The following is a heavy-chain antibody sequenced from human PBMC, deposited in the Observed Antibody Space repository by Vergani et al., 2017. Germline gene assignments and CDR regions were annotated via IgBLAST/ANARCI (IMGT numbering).Heavy chain of an antibody. CDR1: GGSISSGGYY. D-gene: IGHD6-6*01. V-gene: IGHV4-31*03. CDR3: ARRGWGSSVGYFDY. Sequence: QVQLQESGPGLVKPSQTLSLTCTVSGGSISSGGYYWSWIRQHPGKGLEWIGYIYYSGSTYYNPSLKSRVSISVDTSKNQFSLRLTAVTAADTAVYYSARRGWGSSVGYFDYWGQGTLVTVSS. CDR2: IYYSGST. J-gene: IGHJ4*02.